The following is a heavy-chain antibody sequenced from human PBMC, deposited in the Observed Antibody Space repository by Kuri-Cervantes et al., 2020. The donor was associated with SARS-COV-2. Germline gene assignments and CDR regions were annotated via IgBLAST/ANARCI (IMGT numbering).Heavy chain of an antibody. CDR1: GFTVSSNY. Sequence: GGSLRLSCAASGFTVSSNYMSWVRQAPGKGLEWVSVIYSGGGTYYADSVKGRFTISRDNYKNTLYLQMNSLRAEDTAVYYCARRESWKGDFDIWGQGTMVTV. V-gene: IGHV3-53*01. D-gene: IGHD1-1*01. CDR3: ARRESWKGDFDI. CDR2: IYSGGGT. J-gene: IGHJ3*02.